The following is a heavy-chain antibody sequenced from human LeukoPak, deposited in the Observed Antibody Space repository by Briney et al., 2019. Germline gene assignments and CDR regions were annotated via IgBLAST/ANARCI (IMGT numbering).Heavy chain of an antibody. V-gene: IGHV3-30*03. CDR1: GFTFSSYG. CDR2: ISYDGSNK. D-gene: IGHD3-22*01. Sequence: PGGSLRLSCAASGFTFSSYGMHWVRQAPGKGLEWVAVISYDGSNKYYADSVKGRFAISRDNSKNTLYLQMNSLRAEDTAVYYCARAPNYYDSSGYYLWAFDIWGQGTMVTVSS. CDR3: ARAPNYYDSSGYYLWAFDI. J-gene: IGHJ3*02.